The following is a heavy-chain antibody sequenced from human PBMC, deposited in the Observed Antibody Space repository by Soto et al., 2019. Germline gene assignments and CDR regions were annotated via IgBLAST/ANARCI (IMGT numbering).Heavy chain of an antibody. CDR2: INHSGST. CDR3: ARDSQLGWLRRCFDY. V-gene: IGHV4-34*01. Sequence: SETLSLTCAVSSGSFSGYDWSGIRQPPGKGLEWIGEINHSGSTNYNPSLKSRVTISVDTSKNQFSLKLSSVTAADTAVYYCARDSQLGWLRRCFDYWGQGTLVTVS. D-gene: IGHD5-12*01. CDR1: SGSFSGYD. J-gene: IGHJ4*02.